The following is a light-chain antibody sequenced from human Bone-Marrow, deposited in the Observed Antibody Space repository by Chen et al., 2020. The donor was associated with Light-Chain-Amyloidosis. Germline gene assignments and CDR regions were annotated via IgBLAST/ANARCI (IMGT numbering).Light chain of an antibody. CDR3: QQLNSYPRLT. V-gene: IGKV1-9*01. CDR1: QGISSY. CDR2: AAS. J-gene: IGKJ4*01. Sequence: DIQLTQSPSFLSASVGDRVTITCLASQGISSYLAWYQQKPGKAPKLLIYAASTLQSGVPSRFSGSGSGTEFTLTISSLQPEDFATYYCQQLNSYPRLTFGGGTKVEIK.